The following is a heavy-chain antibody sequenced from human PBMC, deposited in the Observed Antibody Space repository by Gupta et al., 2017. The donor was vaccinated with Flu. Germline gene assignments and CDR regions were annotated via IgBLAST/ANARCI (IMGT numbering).Heavy chain of an antibody. Sequence: FRQAPGKGLEWVAVISYDGSNKYYADSVKGRFTISRDNSKNTLYLQMNSLRAEDTAVYYCAKEEVSSSSLRYWGQGTLVTVSS. V-gene: IGHV3-30*18. CDR2: ISYDGSNK. D-gene: IGHD6-6*01. CDR3: AKEEVSSSSLRY. J-gene: IGHJ4*02.